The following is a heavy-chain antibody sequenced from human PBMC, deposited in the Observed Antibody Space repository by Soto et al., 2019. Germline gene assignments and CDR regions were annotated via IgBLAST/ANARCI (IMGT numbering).Heavy chain of an antibody. J-gene: IGHJ5*02. CDR2: INPSGGST. CDR3: ARVYPSDTRYGYVGNNWFDT. Sequence: QVQLGQSGAEVKKPGASVKVSCKASGYTFTSYYMHWVRQAPGQGLEWMGIINPSGGSTSYAQKFQDRVTRTRDTSTSTVYMELSSLRSEDTAVYYCARVYPSDTRYGYVGNNWFDTWGQGTLVTVSS. CDR1: GYTFTSYY. V-gene: IGHV1-46*03. D-gene: IGHD5-18*01.